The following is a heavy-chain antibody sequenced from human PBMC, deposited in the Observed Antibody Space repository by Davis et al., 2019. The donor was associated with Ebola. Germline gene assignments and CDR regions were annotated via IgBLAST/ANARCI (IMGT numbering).Heavy chain of an antibody. V-gene: IGHV4-61*01. D-gene: IGHD2-8*02. CDR3: ARFVVYALYYYGMDV. J-gene: IGHJ6*02. CDR1: GGSVSSGSYY. CDR2: TYYSGST. Sequence: MPGGSLRLSCTVPGGSVSSGSYYWSWIRQPPGKGLEGIGYTYYSGSTNYNPSLKSRVTISVDTSKNQFSLKLSSVTAADTAVYYCARFVVYALYYYGMDVWGQGTTVTVSS.